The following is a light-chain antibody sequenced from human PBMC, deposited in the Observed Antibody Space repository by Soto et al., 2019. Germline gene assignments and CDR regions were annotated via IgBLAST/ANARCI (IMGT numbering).Light chain of an antibody. V-gene: IGKV3-20*01. CDR2: GAS. CDR1: QSVSSSF. J-gene: IGKJ1*01. CDR3: QYYGSSST. Sequence: DIVLTQSPGTPSLSPGERATLSCRASQSVSSSFLAWYQQKPGQAPRLLIYGASSRATGIPDRFSGSGSGTDFTLTINRLEPADFAVYYCQYYGSSSTFGQGTKVDI.